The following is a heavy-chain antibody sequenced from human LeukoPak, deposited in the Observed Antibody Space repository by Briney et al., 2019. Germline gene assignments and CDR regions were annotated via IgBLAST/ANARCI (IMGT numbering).Heavy chain of an antibody. V-gene: IGHV1-46*01. CDR3: ARDSRARGDY. CDR1: GYTFTSYY. D-gene: IGHD6-6*01. Sequence: ASVKVSCKASGYTFTSYYMHWVRQAPGQGLEWMGIINPGGGGTSYAQKFQGRVTMTRDTSTSTAYMELSRLRSDDTAVYYCARDSRARGDYWGQGTLVTVSS. J-gene: IGHJ4*02. CDR2: INPGGGGT.